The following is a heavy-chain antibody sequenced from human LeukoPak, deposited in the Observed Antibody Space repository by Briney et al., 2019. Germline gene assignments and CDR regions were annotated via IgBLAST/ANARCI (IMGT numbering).Heavy chain of an antibody. D-gene: IGHD2-15*01. J-gene: IGHJ4*02. V-gene: IGHV3-7*01. CDR3: AREGYCRGGTCYSNYFDF. Sequence: GSLRLSSAAPGFTFCSYRMSWVCQGPGKGREWVANIKQDGNEKYFVDSVKGRFSISRDKAKSTLYMQMSSLRAEDTAVYYCAREGYCRGGTCYSNYFDFWGQGTLVTVSS. CDR1: GFTFCSYR. CDR2: IKQDGNEK.